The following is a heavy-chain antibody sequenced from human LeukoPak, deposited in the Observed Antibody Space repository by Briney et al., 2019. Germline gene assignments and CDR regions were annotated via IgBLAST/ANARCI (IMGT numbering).Heavy chain of an antibody. D-gene: IGHD6-19*01. CDR2: IKQDGSEK. Sequence: GGSLRLSCAASGFTFTSYWMTWVRQAPGKGLEWVANIKQDGSEKYYVDSVKGRFTISRDNAKNSLYLQMNSLRAEDTAIYYCAKDLLGQWPTVFDYWGQGTPVTVSS. CDR3: AKDLLGQWPTVFDY. J-gene: IGHJ4*02. CDR1: GFTFTSYW. V-gene: IGHV3-7*01.